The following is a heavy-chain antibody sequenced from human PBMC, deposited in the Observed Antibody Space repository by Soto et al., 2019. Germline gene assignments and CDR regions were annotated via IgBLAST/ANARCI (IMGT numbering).Heavy chain of an antibody. CDR3: ARVATVTTFDAFDY. Sequence: ASVKVSCKASGGTFSSYAISWVRQAPGQGLEWMGGINPSDGSTSYAQKFQGRVTMTRDTSTSTVYMELSSLRSEDTAVYYCARVATVTTFDAFDYWGQGTLVTVSS. V-gene: IGHV1-46*01. CDR1: GGTFSSYA. D-gene: IGHD4-17*01. J-gene: IGHJ4*02. CDR2: INPSDGST.